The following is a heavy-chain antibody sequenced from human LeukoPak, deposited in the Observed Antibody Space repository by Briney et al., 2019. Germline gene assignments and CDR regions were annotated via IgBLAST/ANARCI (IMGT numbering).Heavy chain of an antibody. V-gene: IGHV3-23*01. CDR2: ISNTGGST. Sequence: GGSLRLSCAASGFAFSSYVMTWVRQAPGKGLEWVSSISNTGGSTYYADSVKGRFTISRDNSKNTLYLQLNSLRAEDTAVYYCAKVRLLWFGEFPDYWGQGTLATISS. D-gene: IGHD3-10*01. CDR3: AKVRLLWFGEFPDY. J-gene: IGHJ4*02. CDR1: GFAFSSYV.